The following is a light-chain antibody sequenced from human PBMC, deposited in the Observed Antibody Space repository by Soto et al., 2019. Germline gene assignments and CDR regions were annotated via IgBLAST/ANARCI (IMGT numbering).Light chain of an antibody. V-gene: IGKV3-11*01. CDR1: QNIRTF. Sequence: EVVLTQSPATLSLSPGERATLSCRASQNIRTFLAWYQQKPGQAPRLLIYGASNRATGIPARFSGSGAGTAFTLTIISLESEDVAVYYCQQQSHWPPWTFGQGTRVEI. CDR2: GAS. J-gene: IGKJ1*01. CDR3: QQQSHWPPWT.